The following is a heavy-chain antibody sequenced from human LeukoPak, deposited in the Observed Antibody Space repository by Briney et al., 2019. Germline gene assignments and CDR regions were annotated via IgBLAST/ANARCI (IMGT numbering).Heavy chain of an antibody. CDR2: IDAGGGDT. J-gene: IGHJ6*02. Sequence: GGSLRLPCAASGLTFSSYAMTWVRQAPGKGLEWVASIDAGGGDTYHSDSVKGRFTISRDNSMNTLYLQMNSLRADDTAVYYCGRPTKYWLVRGDGVDVWGQGTTVTVSS. D-gene: IGHD6-19*01. V-gene: IGHV3-23*01. CDR3: GRPTKYWLVRGDGVDV. CDR1: GLTFSSYA.